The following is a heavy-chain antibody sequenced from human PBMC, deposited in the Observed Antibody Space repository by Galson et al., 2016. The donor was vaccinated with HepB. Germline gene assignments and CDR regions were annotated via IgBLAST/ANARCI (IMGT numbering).Heavy chain of an antibody. J-gene: IGHJ1*01. V-gene: IGHV3-53*01. CDR2: IATGGGA. Sequence: LEWVSGIATGGGAYSADSVKGRFTVSRDNGKNTRYLEMNGLRAEDTAVYYCARDGSGSSVFGTGYLQDWGQGTLVSVSS. CDR3: ARDGSGSSVFGTGYLQD. D-gene: IGHD3-10*01.